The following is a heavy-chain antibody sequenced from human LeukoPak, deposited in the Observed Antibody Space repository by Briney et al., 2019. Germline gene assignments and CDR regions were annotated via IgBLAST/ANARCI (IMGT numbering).Heavy chain of an antibody. D-gene: IGHD6-19*01. J-gene: IGHJ4*02. V-gene: IGHV4-59*01. CDR3: ARGWGYLDY. Sequence: SEALSLTCTVSGGSISNYYWSWIRQPPGKGLEWIGYIFYTGTTNYNFSLKSRLTISVDTSKNQFSLRLTSVTAANTAVYYCARGWGYLDYWGQGTLVTVSS. CDR1: GGSISNYY. CDR2: IFYTGTT.